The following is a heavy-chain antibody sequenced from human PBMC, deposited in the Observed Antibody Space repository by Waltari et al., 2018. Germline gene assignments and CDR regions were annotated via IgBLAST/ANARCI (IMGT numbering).Heavy chain of an antibody. CDR2: IYSRGST. J-gene: IGHJ4*02. CDR3: ARADARVAGFDY. D-gene: IGHD6-19*01. Sequence: QVQLQESGPGLVKPSETLSLTCTVSGGSISSHYWSWIRQPPGKGLEWIGYIYSRGSTNYNPSLKSRVTISVDTSKNQFSLKLSSVTAADTAVYYCARADARVAGFDYWGQGTLVTVSS. CDR1: GGSISSHY. V-gene: IGHV4-59*11.